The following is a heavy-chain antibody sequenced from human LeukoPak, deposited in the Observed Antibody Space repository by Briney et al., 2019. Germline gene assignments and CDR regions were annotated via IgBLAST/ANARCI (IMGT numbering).Heavy chain of an antibody. J-gene: IGHJ5*02. CDR3: ASTPTYDILTGYYINWFDP. V-gene: IGHV1-46*01. CDR2: INPSGGST. Sequence: ASVKVSCKASGYTFASYYMHWVRQAPGQGLEWMGIINPSGGSTSYAQKFQGRVTMTRDTSTSTVYMELSSLRSEDTAVYYCASTPTYDILTGYYINWFDPWGQGTLVTVSS. D-gene: IGHD3-9*01. CDR1: GYTFASYY.